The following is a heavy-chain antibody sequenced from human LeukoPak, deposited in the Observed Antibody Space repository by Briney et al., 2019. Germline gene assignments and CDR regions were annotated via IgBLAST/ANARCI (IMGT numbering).Heavy chain of an antibody. Sequence: GGSLRLSCAASGFTFSSYAMSWVRQAPGKGLEWVSGISGSGGRTYYAGSVKGRFTISRDNSKNTLYLQMNSLRAEDTALYYCAKGKVSGWPYYYGLDVWGQGTTVTVSS. D-gene: IGHD6-19*01. CDR3: AKGKVSGWPYYYGLDV. CDR2: ISGSGGRT. V-gene: IGHV3-23*01. J-gene: IGHJ6*02. CDR1: GFTFSSYA.